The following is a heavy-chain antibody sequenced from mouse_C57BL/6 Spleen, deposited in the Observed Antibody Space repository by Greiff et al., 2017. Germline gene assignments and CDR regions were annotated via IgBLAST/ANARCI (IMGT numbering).Heavy chain of an antibody. J-gene: IGHJ4*01. Sequence: VQLVESGAELVKPGASVKISCKASGYAFSSYWMNWVKQRPGKGLEWIGQIYPGDGDTNYNGKFKGKATLTADTSSSTAYMQLSSLTSEDSAVYFCARGLLLYYAMDYWGQGTSVTVSS. D-gene: IGHD2-3*01. V-gene: IGHV1-80*01. CDR1: GYAFSSYW. CDR3: ARGLLLYYAMDY. CDR2: IYPGDGDT.